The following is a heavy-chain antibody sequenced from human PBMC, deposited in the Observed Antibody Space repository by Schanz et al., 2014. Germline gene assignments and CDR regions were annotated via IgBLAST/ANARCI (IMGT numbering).Heavy chain of an antibody. D-gene: IGHD6-13*01. V-gene: IGHV1-69*04. CDR1: GYTFSSYG. J-gene: IGHJ4*02. CDR3: ASSGAGYSSSWDFDY. CDR2: IIPILGIA. Sequence: QVQLVQSGAEVKKPGASVKVSCKTSGYTFSSYGITWVRQAPGQGLEWMGRIIPILGIANYAQKFQGRVTITADNSAFIAYKDVSSLRTEDTTVYYCASSGAGYSSSWDFDYWGQGTLVTVSS.